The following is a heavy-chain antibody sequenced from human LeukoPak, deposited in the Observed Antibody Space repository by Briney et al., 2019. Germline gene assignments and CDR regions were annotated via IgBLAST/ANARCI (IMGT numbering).Heavy chain of an antibody. CDR1: GYTFTSHG. CDR2: ISAYNGNT. J-gene: IGHJ4*02. D-gene: IGHD3-9*01. Sequence: ASVKVSCKASGYTFTSHGISWVRQAPGQGLEWMGWISAYNGNTNYAQKLQDRVTMTTDTSTSIAYMELRSLRSDDTAVYYCARDKGGYDILTGLRNWGQGTLVTVSS. CDR3: ARDKGGYDILTGLRN. V-gene: IGHV1-18*01.